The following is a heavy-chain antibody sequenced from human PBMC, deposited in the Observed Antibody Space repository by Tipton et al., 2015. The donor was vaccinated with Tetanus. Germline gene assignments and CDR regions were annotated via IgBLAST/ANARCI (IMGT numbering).Heavy chain of an antibody. CDR3: ARGEDAYKTGNY. J-gene: IGHJ4*02. D-gene: IGHD5-24*01. CDR1: GYTFTSFG. Sequence: QLVQSGAEVKKPGTSVKVSCKASGYTFTSFGINWVRQAPGQGLEWMGWINTDKGSTNYAQNLQGRVIMTTDTSTLTAYMELRSLRSDDTAVYYCARGEDAYKTGNYWGQGTLVTVSS. CDR2: INTDKGST. V-gene: IGHV1-18*01.